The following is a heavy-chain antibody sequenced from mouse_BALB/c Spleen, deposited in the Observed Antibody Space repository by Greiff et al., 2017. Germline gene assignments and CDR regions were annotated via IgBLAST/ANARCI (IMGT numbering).Heavy chain of an antibody. CDR3: ARGLTTVSYGPPYFDY. J-gene: IGHJ2*01. CDR2: ISSGSSTI. D-gene: IGHD1-1*01. Sequence: EVKLMESGGGLVQPGGSRKLSCAASGFTFSSFGMHWVRQAPEKGLEWVAYISSGSSTIYYADTVKGRFTISRDNPKNTLFLQMTSLRSEDTAMYYCARGLTTVSYGPPYFDYWGQGTTLTVSS. CDR1: GFTFSSFG. V-gene: IGHV5-17*02.